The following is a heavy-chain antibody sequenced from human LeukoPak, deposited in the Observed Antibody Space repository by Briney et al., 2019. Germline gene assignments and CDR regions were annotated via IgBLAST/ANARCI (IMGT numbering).Heavy chain of an antibody. Sequence: EALQSSSKGSGYSATSYWIGWVGQMPGKDLEWMGIIYPGDSDTRYSPSFQGQVTISADKSISTAYLQWSSMKASDTAMYYCARREGWLEAFDIWGQGTMVTVSS. D-gene: IGHD6-19*01. CDR3: ARREGWLEAFDI. CDR1: GYSATSYW. V-gene: IGHV5-51*01. CDR2: IYPGDSDT. J-gene: IGHJ3*02.